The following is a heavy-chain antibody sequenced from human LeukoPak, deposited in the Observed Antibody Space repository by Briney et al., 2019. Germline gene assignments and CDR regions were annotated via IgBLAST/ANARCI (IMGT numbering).Heavy chain of an antibody. Sequence: ASVKVSCKASGYTFTSYGISWVRQAPGQGVEWMGWISAYNGNTNYAQKLQGRVTMTTDTSTSTAYMELRSLRSDDTAVYYCASLGCSSTSCDPYYYYGMDVWGQGTTVTVSS. CDR2: ISAYNGNT. CDR1: GYTFTSYG. J-gene: IGHJ6*02. D-gene: IGHD2-2*01. V-gene: IGHV1-18*01. CDR3: ASLGCSSTSCDPYYYYGMDV.